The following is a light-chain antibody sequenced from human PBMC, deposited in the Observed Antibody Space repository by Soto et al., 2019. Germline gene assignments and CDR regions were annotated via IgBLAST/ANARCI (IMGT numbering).Light chain of an antibody. CDR3: SSFTTSSTLV. V-gene: IGLV2-14*01. CDR2: DVS. Sequence: QSVLTQPASVSWSPGQPITISCTGTRSDVGSFDSVAWYQHNPGKAPKLMIYDVSNRPSGVSSRFSGSKSGNTASLSISGLQTEDEANYYCSSFTTSSTLVFGTGTKVTVL. J-gene: IGLJ1*01. CDR1: RSDVGSFDS.